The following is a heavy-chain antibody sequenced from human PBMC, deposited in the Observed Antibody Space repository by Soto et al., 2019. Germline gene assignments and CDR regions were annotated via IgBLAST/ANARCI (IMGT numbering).Heavy chain of an antibody. CDR1: GFTVSSNY. CDR2: IYSGGIT. Sequence: PGVSLRLSCAASGFTVSSNYMSWVRQAPGKGLEWVSVIYSGGITFYADSVKGRFTISRDNSKNTLYLQMNSLRAEDTAVYYCAKVRGYSSGGLDYWYQGTLVTV. J-gene: IGHJ4*02. CDR3: AKVRGYSSGGLDY. D-gene: IGHD6-19*01. V-gene: IGHV3-53*01.